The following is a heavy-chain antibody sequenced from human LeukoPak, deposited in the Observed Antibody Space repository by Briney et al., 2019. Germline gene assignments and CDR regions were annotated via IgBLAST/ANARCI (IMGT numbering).Heavy chain of an antibody. CDR3: ARGYYYDSSGRPQDAFDI. CDR2: IYSGGTT. V-gene: IGHV3-53*01. J-gene: IGHJ3*02. CDR1: GFTVNSNY. Sequence: PGGSLRLSCAASGFTVNSNYMSWVRQAPGKGLEWVSVIYSGGTTYYADSVKGRFTISRDNSKNTLYLQMNSLRAEDTAVYYCARGYYYDSSGRPQDAFDIWGQGTMVTVSS. D-gene: IGHD3-22*01.